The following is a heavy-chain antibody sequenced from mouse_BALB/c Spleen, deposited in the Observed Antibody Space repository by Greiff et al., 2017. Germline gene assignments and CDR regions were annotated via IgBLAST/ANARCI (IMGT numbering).Heavy chain of an antibody. Sequence: EVMLVESGGGLVKPGGSLKLSCAASGFTFSSYAMSWVRQTPEKRLEWVASISSGGSTYYPDSVKGRFTISRDNARNILYLQMSSLRSEDTAMYYCARVYGNLFAYWGQGTLVTVSA. CDR3: ARVYGNLFAY. D-gene: IGHD2-1*01. CDR2: ISSGGST. V-gene: IGHV5-6-5*01. CDR1: GFTFSSYA. J-gene: IGHJ3*01.